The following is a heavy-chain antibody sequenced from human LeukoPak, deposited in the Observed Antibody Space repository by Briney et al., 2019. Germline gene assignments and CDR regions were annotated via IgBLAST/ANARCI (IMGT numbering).Heavy chain of an antibody. D-gene: IGHD3-22*01. CDR1: GFTFSSYG. CDR2: IWYDGSNK. Sequence: GGSLRLSCAASGFTFSSYGMHWVRQAPGKGLEWVAVIWYDGSNKYYADSVKGRFTISRDNSKNTLYLQMNSLRAEDTAVYYCAKGEDYYYDSSGSPPGDWGQGTLVTVSS. CDR3: AKGEDYYYDSSGSPPGD. J-gene: IGHJ4*02. V-gene: IGHV3-33*06.